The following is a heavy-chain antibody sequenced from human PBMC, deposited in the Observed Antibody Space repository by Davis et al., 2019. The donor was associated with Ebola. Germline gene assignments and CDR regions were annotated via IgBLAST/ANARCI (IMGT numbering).Heavy chain of an antibody. V-gene: IGHV4-34*01. CDR3: ARGCCGGGSCYPIRLPSNWFDP. D-gene: IGHD2-15*01. J-gene: IGHJ5*02. CDR2: TNHGGTT. CDR1: GGSFSASY. Sequence: SETLSLTCAVYGGSFSASYWTWIRQPPGKGLEWIGETNHGGTTNYNPSLKSRVTISVDTSKNQFSLKLSSLTAADTAVYYCARGCCGGGSCYPIRLPSNWFDPWGQGTLVTVSS.